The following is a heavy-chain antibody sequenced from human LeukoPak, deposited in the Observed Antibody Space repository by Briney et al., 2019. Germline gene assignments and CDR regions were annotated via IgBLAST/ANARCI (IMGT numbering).Heavy chain of an antibody. CDR1: GYTFTSYY. Sequence: ASVKVSCKASGYTFTSYYMHWVRQAPGQGLEWMGWISAYNGNTNYAQKLQGRVTMTTDTSTSTAYMELRSLRSDDTAVYYCANLSPTGDYWGQGTLVTVSS. D-gene: IGHD1-14*01. V-gene: IGHV1-18*04. CDR3: ANLSPTGDY. CDR2: ISAYNGNT. J-gene: IGHJ4*02.